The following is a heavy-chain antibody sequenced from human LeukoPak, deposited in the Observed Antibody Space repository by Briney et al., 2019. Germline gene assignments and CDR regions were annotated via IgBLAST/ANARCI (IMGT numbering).Heavy chain of an antibody. CDR3: ARSTGIAVAGPFDY. J-gene: IGHJ4*02. Sequence: SETLSLTCTVSGGSISSSSYYWGWIRQPPGKGLEWIGSIYYSGSTYYNPSLKSRVTISVDTSKNQFSLKLSSVTAADTAVYYCARSTGIAVAGPFDYWGQGTLVTVSS. CDR1: GGSISSSSYY. V-gene: IGHV4-39*01. D-gene: IGHD6-19*01. CDR2: IYYSGST.